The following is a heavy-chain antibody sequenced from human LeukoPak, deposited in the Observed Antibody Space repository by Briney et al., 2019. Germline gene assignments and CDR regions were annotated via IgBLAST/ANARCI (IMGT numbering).Heavy chain of an antibody. Sequence: PSETLSLTCTVSGVSISSYYWSWIRQPPGKGREWIGYIYYSGSTNYNPSLKSRVTISVDTSKNQFSLKLSSVTAADTAVHYCAKDQGIAARRYYYYYMDVWGKGTTVTVSS. V-gene: IGHV4-59*01. CDR3: AKDQGIAARRYYYYYMDV. J-gene: IGHJ6*03. CDR2: IYYSGST. CDR1: GVSISSYY. D-gene: IGHD6-6*01.